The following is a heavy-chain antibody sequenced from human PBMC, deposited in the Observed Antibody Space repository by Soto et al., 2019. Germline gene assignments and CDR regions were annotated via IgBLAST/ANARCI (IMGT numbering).Heavy chain of an antibody. V-gene: IGHV3-13*04. J-gene: IGHJ6*02. CDR3: ARGKYSRGPYYYSYRGLDV. D-gene: IGHD6-19*01. CDR2: IGSRGDT. Sequence: GGSLRLSCAASGFTFSNYDMHWVRQATGKGLEWVSTIGSRGDTYYPDSVKGRFTISRENTKNSWYLQMNSLRAGDTAVYYCARGKYSRGPYYYSYRGLDVWGQGCTVTVSS. CDR1: GFTFSNYD.